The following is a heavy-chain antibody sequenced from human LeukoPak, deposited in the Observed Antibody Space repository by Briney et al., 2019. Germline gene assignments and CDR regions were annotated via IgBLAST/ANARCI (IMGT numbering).Heavy chain of an antibody. D-gene: IGHD6-13*01. CDR3: ARVKGSGGSWYYYKSYPADAFDI. Sequence: PSETLSLTCTVSGGSISSYYWSWIRQPAGKGLEWIGRIYTSGSTNYNPSLKSRVTMSVDTSKNQFSLKLSSVTAADTAVYYCARVKGSGGSWYYYKSYPADAFDIWGHGTMVTVSS. CDR1: GGSISSYY. J-gene: IGHJ3*02. CDR2: IYTSGST. V-gene: IGHV4-4*07.